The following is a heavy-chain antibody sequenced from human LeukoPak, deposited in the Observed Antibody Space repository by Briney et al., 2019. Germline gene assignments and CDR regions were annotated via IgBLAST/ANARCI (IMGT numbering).Heavy chain of an antibody. CDR3: VRGPHIAATSY. D-gene: IGHD6-25*01. CDR1: GFTFSSYG. V-gene: IGHV3-7*03. J-gene: IGHJ4*02. Sequence: GGSLRLSCAASGFTFSSYGMHWVRQAPGKGLEWVANIKQDGGEKQYVDSVKGRFAISRDNAKKSLYLQINTLRAEDTAVYYCVRGPHIAATSYRGQGTLVTVSS. CDR2: IKQDGGEK.